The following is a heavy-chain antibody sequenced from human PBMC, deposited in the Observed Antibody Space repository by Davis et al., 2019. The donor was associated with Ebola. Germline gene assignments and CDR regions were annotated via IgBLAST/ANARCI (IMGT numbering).Heavy chain of an antibody. V-gene: IGHV3-53*04. CDR2: IYSGGST. CDR3: ARLSYYYYGMDV. Sequence: GESLKISCAASGFTVSSNYMSWVRQAPGKGLEWVSVIYSGGSTYYADSVKGRFTISRHNSKNTLYLQMNSLRAEDTAVYYCARLSYYYYGMDVWGQGTTVTVSS. J-gene: IGHJ6*02. CDR1: GFTVSSNY.